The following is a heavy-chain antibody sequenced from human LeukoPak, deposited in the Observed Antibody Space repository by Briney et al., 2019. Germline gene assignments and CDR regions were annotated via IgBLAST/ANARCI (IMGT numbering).Heavy chain of an antibody. V-gene: IGHV3-21*01. CDR1: GYTFSTCT. J-gene: IGHJ4*02. CDR2: IYSSGSYI. Sequence: GGSLRLSCAASGYTFSTCTMNWVRQAPGKGLEWVSSIYSSGSYIYYADSVQGRFTISRDNAKNSLYLQMNSLRAEDTALYYCARDRTTVSSPLDYWGQGTLVIVSS. D-gene: IGHD4-17*01. CDR3: ARDRTTVSSPLDY.